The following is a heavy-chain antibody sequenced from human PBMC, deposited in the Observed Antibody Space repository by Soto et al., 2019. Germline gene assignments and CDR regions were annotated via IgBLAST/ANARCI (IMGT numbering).Heavy chain of an antibody. CDR3: ARERKQNYNDIVVVPADYYYYYYMDV. V-gene: IGHV4-59*01. J-gene: IGHJ6*03. CDR2: IYYSGST. Sequence: SETLSLTCTVSGGSISSYYWSWIRQPPGKGLEWIGYIYYSGSTNYNPSLKSRVTISVDTSKNQFSLKLSSVTAADTAVYYCARERKQNYNDIVVVPADYYYYYYMDVWGKGTTVTVSS. D-gene: IGHD2-2*01. CDR1: GGSISSYY.